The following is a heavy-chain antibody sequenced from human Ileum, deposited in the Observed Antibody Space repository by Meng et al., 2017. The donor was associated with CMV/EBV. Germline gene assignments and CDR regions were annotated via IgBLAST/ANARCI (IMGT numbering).Heavy chain of an antibody. CDR3: AISRRDSRGWFYFDY. D-gene: IGHD6-19*01. J-gene: IGHJ4*02. CDR1: GGSASRA. CDR2: IYCNGHT. V-gene: IGHV4-59*02. Sequence: VQVAEAALRLVRPRKIRSLSCTVSGGSASRALGGMRQPPWDGLESIVHIYCNGHTTYNPSLESRGTISGDTSKNEFSLKLNSVPAADTAVYFYAISRRDSRGWFYFDYWGQGTLVTVSS.